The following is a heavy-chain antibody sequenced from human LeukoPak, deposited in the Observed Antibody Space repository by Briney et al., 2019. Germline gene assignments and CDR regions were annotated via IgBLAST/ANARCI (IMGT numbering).Heavy chain of an antibody. Sequence: GSSVKVSCKASGGTFSSYAISWVRQAPGQGLEWMGGIIPIFGPANYAQKFQGRVTITTDESTSTAYMELSSLRSEDTAVYYCARGGANYYDSSGYYTLDYWGQGTLVTVSS. D-gene: IGHD3-22*01. CDR1: GGTFSSYA. CDR2: IIPIFGPA. CDR3: ARGGANYYDSSGYYTLDY. J-gene: IGHJ4*02. V-gene: IGHV1-69*05.